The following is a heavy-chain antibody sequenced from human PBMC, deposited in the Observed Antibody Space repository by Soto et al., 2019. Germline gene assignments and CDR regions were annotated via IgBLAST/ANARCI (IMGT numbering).Heavy chain of an antibody. CDR3: ARTTAVPNALRSRYFFDH. V-gene: IGHV4-61*08. CDR2: VNYSGTT. D-gene: IGHD4-17*01. J-gene: IGHJ4*02. CDR1: HGCINNDAYY. Sequence: PSETVAITCSVSHGCINNDAYYCGGIRHTPEKRLEWMGHVNYSGTTHYRRALKVRVTKSVDLSKNQVSRRLSAVTTAATALYSCARTTAVPNALRSRYFFDHWGQGTLVTVS.